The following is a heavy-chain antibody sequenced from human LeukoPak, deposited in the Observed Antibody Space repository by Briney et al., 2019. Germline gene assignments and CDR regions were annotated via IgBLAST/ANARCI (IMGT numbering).Heavy chain of an antibody. J-gene: IGHJ4*02. V-gene: IGHV4-30-4*08. Sequence: SETLSLTCTVSGGSIRSGDYYWSWIRQPPGQGLEWIGYIYYSGSTYYNPSLKSRVTISVDTSKNQFSLNLNSVTAADTAVYYCAGFTISSEALVYWGQGTLVTVSS. CDR2: IYYSGST. CDR1: GGSIRSGDYY. D-gene: IGHD6-6*01. CDR3: AGFTISSEALVY.